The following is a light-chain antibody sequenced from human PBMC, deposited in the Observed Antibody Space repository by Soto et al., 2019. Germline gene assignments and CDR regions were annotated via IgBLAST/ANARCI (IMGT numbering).Light chain of an antibody. Sequence: IQLTQSPSSLSASVGDRVTITCRASQDISNFLAWYQQRPGKAPKLLIYAASTLQSGVPSRFSGSGSGTDFSLTISSLEPEDFAIYYCQQRTNWHLTFGGGTTVEIK. CDR1: QDISNF. J-gene: IGKJ4*01. CDR2: AAS. V-gene: IGKV1-9*01. CDR3: QQRTNWHLT.